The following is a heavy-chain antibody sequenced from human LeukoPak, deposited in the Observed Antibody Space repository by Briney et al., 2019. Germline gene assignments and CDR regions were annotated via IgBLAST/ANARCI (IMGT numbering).Heavy chain of an antibody. CDR1: GGSISSYY. D-gene: IGHD6-13*01. CDR2: VYYSGST. J-gene: IGHJ4*02. CDR3: ARPAVPYSSNWYYFDY. Sequence: PSETLFLTCTVSGGSISSYYWSWIRQPPGKGLEWIGYVYYSGSTNYNPSLKSRVTISVDTSKNQFSLKLSSVTAADTAVYYCARPAVPYSSNWYYFDYWGQGTLVTVSS. V-gene: IGHV4-59*08.